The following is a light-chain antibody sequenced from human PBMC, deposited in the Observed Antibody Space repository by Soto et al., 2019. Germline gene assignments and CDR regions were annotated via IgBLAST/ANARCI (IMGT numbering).Light chain of an antibody. J-gene: IGKJ4*01. Sequence: DIQMTQSPSSLSASVGDRVTITCRASQSISSYLNWYQQKPGKAPKLLIYAASSLQSGVPSRFSGSGSGTXXXXXXXXLQPEDFATYYCQQSYSTPPAFGGGTKVEIK. V-gene: IGKV1-39*01. CDR3: QQSYSTPPA. CDR2: AAS. CDR1: QSISSY.